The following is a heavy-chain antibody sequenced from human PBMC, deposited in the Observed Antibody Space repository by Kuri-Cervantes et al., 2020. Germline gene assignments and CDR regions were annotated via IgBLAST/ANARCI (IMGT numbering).Heavy chain of an antibody. CDR3: AEEGTSAWFDS. CDR1: GFTFDDYA. Sequence: GESLKISCAASGFTFDDYAMSWVRQAPGKGLEWVSAIFGSGRRTFYADSVKGRFTISRDNSKDTVYLQLNSLRVEDTAVYYCAEEGTSAWFDSWGRGTLVTVSS. V-gene: IGHV3-23*01. D-gene: IGHD2-2*01. J-gene: IGHJ5*01. CDR2: IFGSGRRT.